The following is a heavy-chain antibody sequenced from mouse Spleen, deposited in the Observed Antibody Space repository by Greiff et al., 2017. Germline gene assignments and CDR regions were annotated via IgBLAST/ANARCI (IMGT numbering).Heavy chain of an antibody. CDR3: TRENDGYYPYAMDY. J-gene: IGHJ4*01. CDR1: GYTFTSYY. D-gene: IGHD2-3*01. V-gene: IGHV1S81*02. CDR2: INPSNGGT. Sequence: VKLVESGAELVKPGASVKLSCKASGYTFTSYYMYWVKQRPGQGLEWIGEINPSNGGTNFNEKFKGKATLTVDKSSSTAYMQLSSLTSEDSAVYYCTRENDGYYPYAMDYWGQGTSVTVSS.